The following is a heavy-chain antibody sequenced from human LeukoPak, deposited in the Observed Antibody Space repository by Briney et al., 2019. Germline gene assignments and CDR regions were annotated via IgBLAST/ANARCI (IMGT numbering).Heavy chain of an antibody. Sequence: ASVKVSCKTSGYTFTSYGISWVRQAPGQGLEWMGWISAYSGYTNYAPKLQGRVTMTTDTSTSTAYMELSSLRSEDTAVYYCARDVPRTYSWFDPWGQGTLVTVSS. J-gene: IGHJ5*02. V-gene: IGHV1-18*01. D-gene: IGHD1-1*01. CDR2: ISAYSGYT. CDR1: GYTFTSYG. CDR3: ARDVPRTYSWFDP.